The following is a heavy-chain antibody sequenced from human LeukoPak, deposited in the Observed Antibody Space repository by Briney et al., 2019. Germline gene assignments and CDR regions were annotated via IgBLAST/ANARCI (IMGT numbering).Heavy chain of an antibody. V-gene: IGHV3-21*01. CDR1: GFTFSSYS. CDR2: ISSSSSYI. D-gene: IGHD3-16*02. Sequence: GGSLRLSCAASGFTFSSYSMNWVRQAPGKGLEWVSSISSSSSYIYYADSVKGRFTISRDNAKNSLYLQMNSLRAEDTAVYYCARESFWDDYVWGSYRPSYYYYYMDVWGKGTTVTVSS. CDR3: ARESFWDDYVWGSYRPSYYYYYMDV. J-gene: IGHJ6*03.